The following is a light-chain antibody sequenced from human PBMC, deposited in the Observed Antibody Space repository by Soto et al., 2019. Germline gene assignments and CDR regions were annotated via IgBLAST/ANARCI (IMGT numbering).Light chain of an antibody. V-gene: IGKV1-39*01. CDR2: AAS. CDR1: QGIRND. J-gene: IGKJ1*01. CDR3: QQSSRTPVT. Sequence: DIQMTQSPSSLSTSVGDRVTITCRASQGIRNDLGWYQQKPGKAPNLLIYAASTLQRGVPSRFSGSGSGTDFTLTISSLQAEDFATYYCQQSSRTPVTFGQGTKVDIK.